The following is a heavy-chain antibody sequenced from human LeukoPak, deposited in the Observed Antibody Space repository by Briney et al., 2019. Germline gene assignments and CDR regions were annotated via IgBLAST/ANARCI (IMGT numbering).Heavy chain of an antibody. V-gene: IGHV3-20*04. CDR2: INWNGGST. J-gene: IGHJ5*02. CDR1: GFTFDDYG. CDR3: ARANYYDSSGYPVPFDP. D-gene: IGHD3-22*01. Sequence: GGSLRLSCAASGFTFDDYGMSWVRQAPGKGLEWVSGINWNGGSTGYADSVKGRFTISRDSAKNSLYLQMNSLRAEDTALYYCARANYYDSSGYPVPFDPRGQGTLVTVSS.